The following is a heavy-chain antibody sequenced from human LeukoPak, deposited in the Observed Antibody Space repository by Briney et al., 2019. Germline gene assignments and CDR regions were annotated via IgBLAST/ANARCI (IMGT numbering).Heavy chain of an antibody. CDR1: GFTLSDAW. Sequence: GGSLRLSCTASGFTLSDAWLTWVRLAAGRVLEWVGRIKRKVDGETPDYAAPVKDRFTISRDNSKKTLYLHMTSLKSEDTAVYYCAIGLGKTDSDYWGQGTLVTVSS. CDR3: AIGLGKTDSDY. V-gene: IGHV3-15*01. D-gene: IGHD7-27*01. CDR2: IKRKVDGETP. J-gene: IGHJ4*02.